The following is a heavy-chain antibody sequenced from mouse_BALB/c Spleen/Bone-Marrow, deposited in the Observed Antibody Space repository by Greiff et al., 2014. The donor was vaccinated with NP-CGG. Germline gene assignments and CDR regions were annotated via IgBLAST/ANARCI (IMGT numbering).Heavy chain of an antibody. CDR3: AGELSRAMDY. J-gene: IGHJ4*01. CDR2: IDPYSGGT. CDR1: GYAFTRYN. Sequence: VQLQQSGPELVKPGASVKVSCKASGYAFTRYNMYWVKQSHGKSLEWIGYIDPYSGGTNYNQKFKGKATLTVDKSSSTAYMHLNSLTSEDSAVYYCAGELSRAMDYWGQGTSVTVSS. D-gene: IGHD2-12*01. V-gene: IGHV1S135*01.